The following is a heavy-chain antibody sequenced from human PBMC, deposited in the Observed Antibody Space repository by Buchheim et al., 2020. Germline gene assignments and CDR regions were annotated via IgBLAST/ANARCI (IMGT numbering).Heavy chain of an antibody. CDR1: GFTFSSYA. J-gene: IGHJ4*02. CDR2: ISGSGGST. Sequence: EVQLLESGGGLVQPGGSLRLSCAASGFTFSSYAMSWVRQAPGKGLEWVSAISGSGGSTYYADSVKCRFNISRDNSKKTLYLQMNSLRAEDTAVYYCAKAGYSGSYYPYYFDYWGQGTL. CDR3: AKAGYSGSYYPYYFDY. V-gene: IGHV3-23*01. D-gene: IGHD1-26*01.